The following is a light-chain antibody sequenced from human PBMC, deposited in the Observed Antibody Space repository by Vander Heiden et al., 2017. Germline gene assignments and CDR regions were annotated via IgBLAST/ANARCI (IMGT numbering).Light chain of an antibody. V-gene: IGLV2-23*02. CDR2: EVS. Sequence: SALTQPASVSGSPGQSITISCPGPSSDVGSYNLVSWYQQHPGKPPKLMIYEVSKRTAGVANRFSGSKSGNTASLTISGLQAEDEADYYCCSDAGSSTFVFGTGTKVTVL. J-gene: IGLJ1*01. CDR1: SSDVGSYNL. CDR3: CSDAGSSTFV.